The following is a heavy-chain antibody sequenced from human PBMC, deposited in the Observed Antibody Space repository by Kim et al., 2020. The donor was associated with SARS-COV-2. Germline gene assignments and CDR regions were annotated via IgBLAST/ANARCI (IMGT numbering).Heavy chain of an antibody. CDR1: GYSFTSYW. V-gene: IGHV5-51*01. CDR2: IYPGDSDT. Sequence: GESLKISCKGSGYSFTSYWIGWVRQMPGKGLEWMGIIYPGDSDTRYSPSFQGQVTISADKSISTAYLQWSSLKASDTAMYYCARRAYCGGDCYPTADYWGQGTLVTVSS. J-gene: IGHJ4*02. CDR3: ARRAYCGGDCYPTADY. D-gene: IGHD2-21*02.